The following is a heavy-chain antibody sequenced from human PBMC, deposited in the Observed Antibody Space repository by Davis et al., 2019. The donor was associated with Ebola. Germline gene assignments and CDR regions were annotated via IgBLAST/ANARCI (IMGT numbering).Heavy chain of an antibody. J-gene: IGHJ2*01. D-gene: IGHD3-16*02. CDR2: IRSKANSYAT. V-gene: IGHV3-73*01. Sequence: GESLKISCAASGFTFSGSAMHWVRQASGKGLEWVGRIRSKANSYATAYAASVKGRFTISRDDSKNTAYLQMNSLRAEDTAVYYCARDPLTFGGVITHWYFDLWGRGTLVTVSS. CDR1: GFTFSGSA. CDR3: ARDPLTFGGVITHWYFDL.